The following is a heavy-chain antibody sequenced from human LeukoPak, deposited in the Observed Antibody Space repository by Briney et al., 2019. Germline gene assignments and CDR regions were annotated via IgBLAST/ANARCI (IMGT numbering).Heavy chain of an antibody. Sequence: GGSLRLSCAASGFTFNTYTMYWVRQAPGKGLEWVSGISNSGGSTYYADSVKGRFTISRDNSKNTLYLQMNSLRAEDTAVYYCAKDLGYRWELLRSCFDYWGQGTLVTVSS. J-gene: IGHJ4*02. V-gene: IGHV3-23*01. CDR2: ISNSGGST. CDR1: GFTFNTYT. D-gene: IGHD1-26*01. CDR3: AKDLGYRWELLRSCFDY.